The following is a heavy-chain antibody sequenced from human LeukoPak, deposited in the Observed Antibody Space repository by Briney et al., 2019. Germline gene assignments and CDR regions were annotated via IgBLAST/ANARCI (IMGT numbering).Heavy chain of an antibody. J-gene: IGHJ5*02. CDR1: GYTFTGYY. V-gene: IGHV1-2*02. D-gene: IGHD2-15*01. CDR2: INPNSGGT. CDR3: ARQKVAANNWFDP. Sequence: ASVKVSCKASGYTFTGYYIHWVRQAPGQGLEWMGWINPNSGGTNYAQKFQGRVTMTRDTSISTAYMELSRLRSDDTAVYYCARQKVAANNWFDPWGQGTLVTVSS.